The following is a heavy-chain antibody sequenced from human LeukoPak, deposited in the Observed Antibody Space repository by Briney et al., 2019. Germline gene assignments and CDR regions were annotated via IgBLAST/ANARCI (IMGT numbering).Heavy chain of an antibody. CDR2: ISYGGSNK. J-gene: IGHJ6*02. V-gene: IGHV3-30*18. CDR3: AKDGPDIVVVPAARNYYYYGMDV. D-gene: IGHD2-2*01. CDR1: GFTFSSYG. Sequence: PGGSLRLSCAASGFTFSSYGMHWVRQAPGKGLEWVAVISYGGSNKYYADSVKGRFTISRDNSKNTLYLQMNSLRAEDTAVYYCAKDGPDIVVVPAARNYYYYGMDVWGQGTTVTVSS.